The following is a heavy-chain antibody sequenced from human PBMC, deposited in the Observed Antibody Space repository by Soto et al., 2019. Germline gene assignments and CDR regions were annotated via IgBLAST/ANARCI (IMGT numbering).Heavy chain of an antibody. CDR1: GGSFSGYY. CDR2: INHSGST. D-gene: IGHD3-3*01. J-gene: IGHJ4*02. CDR3: ARAYYDFWSGYYQIYDY. Sequence: SETLSLTCAVYGGSFSGYYWSWIRQPPGKGLEWIGEINHSGSTNYNPSLKSRVTISVDTSKNQFSLKLSSVTAADTAVYYCARAYYDFWSGYYQIYDYWGQGTLVTVSS. V-gene: IGHV4-34*01.